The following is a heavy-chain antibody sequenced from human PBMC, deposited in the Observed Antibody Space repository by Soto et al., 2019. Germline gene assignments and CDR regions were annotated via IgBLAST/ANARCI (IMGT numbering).Heavy chain of an antibody. D-gene: IGHD6-6*01. CDR3: ARGVGQLGPPLIYMDV. J-gene: IGHJ6*03. CDR2: MNPNSGNT. CDR1: GYTFTSYD. V-gene: IGHV1-8*01. Sequence: ASVKVSCKASGYTFTSYDINWVRQATGQGLEWMGWMNPNSGNTGYAQKFQGRVTMTRNTSISTAYMELSSLRSEDTAVYYCARGVGQLGPPLIYMDVWGKGTTVTVSS.